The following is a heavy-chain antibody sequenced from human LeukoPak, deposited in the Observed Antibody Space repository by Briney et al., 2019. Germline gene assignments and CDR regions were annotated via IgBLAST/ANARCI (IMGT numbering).Heavy chain of an antibody. CDR1: GGTFGSYA. CDR2: IIPIFGTA. D-gene: IGHD2-2*01. V-gene: IGHV1-69*13. J-gene: IGHJ5*02. Sequence: SVNVSCKASGGTFGSYAISWVRQAPGQGLEWMGGIIPIFGTANYAQKFQGRVTITADESTSTAYMELSSLRSEDTAVYYCARSPGGGIFRYCSSTSCFWFDPWGQGTLVTVSS. CDR3: ARSPGGGIFRYCSSTSCFWFDP.